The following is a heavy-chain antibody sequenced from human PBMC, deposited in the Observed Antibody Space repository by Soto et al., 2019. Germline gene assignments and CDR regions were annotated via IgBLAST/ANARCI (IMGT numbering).Heavy chain of an antibody. J-gene: IGHJ4*02. V-gene: IGHV3-30*18. CDR2: ISYDGSNK. Sequence: GGSLRPSCAASGFTFSSYGMHWVRQAPGKGLEWVAVISYDGSNKYYADSVKGRFTISRDNSKNTLYLQMNSLRAEDTAVYSCAKGGAIGGEDDWGQGTLVTVSS. CDR1: GFTFSSYG. CDR3: AKGGAIGGEDD. D-gene: IGHD3-16*01.